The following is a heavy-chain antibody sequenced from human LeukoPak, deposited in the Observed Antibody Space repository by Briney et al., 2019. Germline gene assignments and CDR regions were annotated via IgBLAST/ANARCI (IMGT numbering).Heavy chain of an antibody. CDR2: IYTSGST. V-gene: IGHV4-4*07. CDR3: AGASTNYYDSSGYTFDY. D-gene: IGHD3-22*01. CDR1: GGSISSYY. Sequence: SETLSLTCTVSGGSISSYYWSWIRQPAGKGLEWIGRIYTSGSTNYNPSLKSRVTMSVDTSKNQFSLKLSSVTAADTAVYYCAGASTNYYDSSGYTFDYWGQGTLVTVSS. J-gene: IGHJ4*02.